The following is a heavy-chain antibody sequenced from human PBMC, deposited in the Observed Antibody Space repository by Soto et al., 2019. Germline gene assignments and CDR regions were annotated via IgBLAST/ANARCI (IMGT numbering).Heavy chain of an antibody. CDR3: ARAGAAPYYYYGLDV. CDR1: GYTFTRYG. CDR2: IRAYNGDT. J-gene: IGHJ6*02. Sequence: GGSVKVSCKTSGYTFTRYGINWVRQAPGQGLEWMGWIRAYNGDTNYAQKFQTRVTMTTDKSTDTAYMDLRSLTSDDTAIYYCARAGAAPYYYYGLDVWGQGTTVTVSS. V-gene: IGHV1-18*01. D-gene: IGHD3-10*01.